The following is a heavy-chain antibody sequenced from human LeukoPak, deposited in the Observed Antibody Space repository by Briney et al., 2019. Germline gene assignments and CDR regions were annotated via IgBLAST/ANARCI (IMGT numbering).Heavy chain of an antibody. CDR3: AKDSTRHHIVVVTAILDY. V-gene: IGHV3-74*01. D-gene: IGHD2-21*02. Sequence: PPGGSLRLSCAASGFTFSSYGMHWVRQAPGKGLVWVSRINSDGSSIRNADSVKGRLTISRDNAKNSLYLQMNSLRAEDTALYCCAKDSTRHHIVVVTAILDYWGQGTLVTVSS. CDR2: INSDGSSI. CDR1: GFTFSSYG. J-gene: IGHJ4*02.